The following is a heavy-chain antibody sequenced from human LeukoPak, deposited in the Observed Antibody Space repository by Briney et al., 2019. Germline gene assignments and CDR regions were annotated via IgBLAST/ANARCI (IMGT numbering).Heavy chain of an antibody. CDR2: TRNKANSYTT. CDR1: GFTFSDYY. CDR3: ARDVADIVLMVYGSPHPNKYYFDY. D-gene: IGHD2-8*01. Sequence: GGSLRLSCAASGFTFSDYYMDWVRQAPGKGLEWVGRTRNKANSYTTEYAASVKGRFTISRDDSKNSLYLQMNSLKTEDTAVYYCARDVADIVLMVYGSPHPNKYYFDYWGQGTLVTVSS. V-gene: IGHV3-72*01. J-gene: IGHJ4*02.